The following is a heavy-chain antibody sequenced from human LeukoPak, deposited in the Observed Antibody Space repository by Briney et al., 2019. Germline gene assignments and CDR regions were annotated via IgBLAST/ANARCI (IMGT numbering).Heavy chain of an antibody. CDR2: TYYRSKWYN. J-gene: IGHJ4*02. Sequence: ASQTLSLTCAISGDSVSSNSAAWNWIRQSPSRGLEWLGRTYYRSKWYNDYTVSVKSRITINPGTSKNQFSLQLNSVTPGDTAVYYCARVGCSGGSCYSFDYWGQGTLVTVSS. CDR1: GDSVSSNSAA. D-gene: IGHD2-15*01. V-gene: IGHV6-1*01. CDR3: ARVGCSGGSCYSFDY.